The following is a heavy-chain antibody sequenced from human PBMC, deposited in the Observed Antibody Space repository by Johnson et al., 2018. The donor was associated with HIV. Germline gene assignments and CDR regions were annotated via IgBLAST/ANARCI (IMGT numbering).Heavy chain of an antibody. CDR3: AKAIGGHDAFDI. CDR1: GFTFSSYA. J-gene: IGHJ3*02. CDR2: IWYDGSNE. V-gene: IGHV3-30*04. D-gene: IGHD3-16*01. Sequence: QVQLVESGGGVVRPGGSLRLSCAASGFTFSSYAMHWVRQAPGKGLEWVAVIWYDGSNEYYADSVRDRFTISRDNSKNTLFLQMNGLRVEDTAVYYCAKAIGGHDAFDIWGQGTMVTVSS.